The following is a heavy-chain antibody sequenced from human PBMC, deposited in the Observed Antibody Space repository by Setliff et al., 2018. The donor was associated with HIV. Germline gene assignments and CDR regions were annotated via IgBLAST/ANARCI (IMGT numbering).Heavy chain of an antibody. CDR1: GFTFSTYS. CDR2: IYPSYSTV. V-gene: IGHV3-48*01. Sequence: GESLKISCVGSGFTFSTYSMSWVRQVPGKGLEWIAYIYPSYSTVHYGDSVKGRFTISTDNAKNSVFLQMDRLRAEDTAVYYCARREYNYVPRAFDLWGQGTVVTVSS. D-gene: IGHD3-10*02. J-gene: IGHJ3*01. CDR3: ARREYNYVPRAFDL.